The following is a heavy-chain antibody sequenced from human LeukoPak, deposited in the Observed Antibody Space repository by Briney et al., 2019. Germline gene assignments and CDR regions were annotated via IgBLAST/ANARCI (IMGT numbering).Heavy chain of an antibody. J-gene: IGHJ4*02. V-gene: IGHV3-74*01. CDR1: GFIFSSYW. Sequence: GGSLRLLCAASGFIFSSYWMHWVRQAPGKGLVWVSRISSDGSRTNYADSVKGRFTISRDNAKNTLYLQMNSLRAEDTAVYYCVGVATGDWGQGTLVTVSS. CDR2: ISSDGSRT. D-gene: IGHD1-26*01. CDR3: VGVATGD.